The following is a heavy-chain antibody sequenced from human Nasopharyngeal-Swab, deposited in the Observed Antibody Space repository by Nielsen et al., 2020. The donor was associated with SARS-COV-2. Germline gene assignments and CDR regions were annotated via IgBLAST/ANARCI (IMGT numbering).Heavy chain of an antibody. V-gene: IGHV3-9*01. CDR3: AKDMGSSGPEYFDL. CDR1: GFTFDGYA. Sequence: SLKISCAASGFTFDGYAMHWVRQAPGKGLEWVSGISWNSGSIGYADSVKGRFTISRDNAKNSLYLQMNSLRAEDTALYYCAKDMGSSGPEYFDLWGRGTLVTVSS. J-gene: IGHJ2*01. D-gene: IGHD6-19*01. CDR2: ISWNSGSI.